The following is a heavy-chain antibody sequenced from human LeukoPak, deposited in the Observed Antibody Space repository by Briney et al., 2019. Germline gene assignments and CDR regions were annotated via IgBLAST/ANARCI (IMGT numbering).Heavy chain of an antibody. V-gene: IGHV3-30*04. J-gene: IGHJ4*02. CDR3: ARDETSVRYYFDY. CDR1: GFTFSSYA. CDR2: ISCDGSNK. Sequence: GGSLRLSCAASGFTFSSYAMHWVRQAPGKGLEWVAVISCDGSNKYYADSVKGRFTISRDNSKNTLYLQMNSLRAEDTAVYYCARDETSVRYYFDYWGQGTLVTVSS. D-gene: IGHD3-10*01.